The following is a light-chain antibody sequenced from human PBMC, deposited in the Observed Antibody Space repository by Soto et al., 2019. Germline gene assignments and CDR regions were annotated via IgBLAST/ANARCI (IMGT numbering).Light chain of an antibody. CDR3: QQYGSSRVT. V-gene: IGKV3-20*01. CDR2: GAS. CDR1: PSVSSSY. J-gene: IGKJ3*01. Sequence: EVVVTQSPGTLSLSPGERATLSCRASPSVSSSYLAWYQQKPGQAPRLLIYGASSRATGIPDRFSGSGSGTDFTLTISRLEPEDFAVYYCQQYGSSRVTFGPWTKVETK.